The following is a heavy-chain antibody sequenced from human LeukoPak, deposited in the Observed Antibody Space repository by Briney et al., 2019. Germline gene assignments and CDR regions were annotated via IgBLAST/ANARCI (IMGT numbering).Heavy chain of an antibody. CDR3: ARVGDGYGYYDY. CDR2: ISSSSSYI. D-gene: IGHD5-24*01. J-gene: IGHJ4*02. CDR1: GFTFSSYS. V-gene: IGHV3-21*01. Sequence: GGSLRLSCAASGFTFSSYSMNWVRQAPGKGLEWVSSISSSSSYIYYADSVKGRFTISRDNAKNSLYLQMNSLRAEDTAVYYCARVGDGYGYYDYWGQGTLVTVSS.